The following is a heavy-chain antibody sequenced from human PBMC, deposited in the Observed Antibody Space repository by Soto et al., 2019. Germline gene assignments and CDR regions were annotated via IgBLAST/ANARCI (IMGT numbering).Heavy chain of an antibody. Sequence: ASVKVSCKASGYTFTSYAMHWVRQAPGQRLEWMGWINAGNGNTKYSQKFQGRVTITRDTSASTAYMELSSLRSEDTAVYYCARGVSYGDPTARRFYYYYYMDVWGKGTTVTVSS. CDR1: GYTFTSYA. J-gene: IGHJ6*03. CDR3: ARGVSYGDPTARRFYYYYYMDV. V-gene: IGHV1-3*01. D-gene: IGHD4-17*01. CDR2: INAGNGNT.